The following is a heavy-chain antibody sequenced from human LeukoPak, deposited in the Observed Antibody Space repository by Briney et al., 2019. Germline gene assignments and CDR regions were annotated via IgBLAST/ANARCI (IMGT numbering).Heavy chain of an antibody. CDR2: IKQVGSEK. Sequence: GGSLRLSCAASGFTFSRYWMSGVRQAPGKGREWVANIKQVGSEKYYVDSVKGRFTISRDNAKNSLYLQMNSLRTEDTAVYYCARTHPYQLLLYEGQSAFDIWGQGTMVTVSS. CDR1: GFTFSRYW. D-gene: IGHD2-2*01. CDR3: ARTHPYQLLLYEGQSAFDI. V-gene: IGHV3-7*01. J-gene: IGHJ3*02.